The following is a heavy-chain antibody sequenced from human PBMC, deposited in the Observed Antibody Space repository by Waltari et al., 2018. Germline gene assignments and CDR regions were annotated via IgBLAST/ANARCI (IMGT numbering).Heavy chain of an antibody. Sequence: EVQLVESGGGLVQPGGSLRLSCAASGFTFSSYWMSWVRQAPGKGMEWMANIKQDGSEKYYVDSVKGRFTISRDNAKNSLYLQMSSLRAEDTAVYYCAGGYCSSTSCYKAFDIWGQGTMVTVSS. J-gene: IGHJ3*02. CDR2: IKQDGSEK. CDR3: AGGYCSSTSCYKAFDI. V-gene: IGHV3-7*01. D-gene: IGHD2-2*02. CDR1: GFTFSSYW.